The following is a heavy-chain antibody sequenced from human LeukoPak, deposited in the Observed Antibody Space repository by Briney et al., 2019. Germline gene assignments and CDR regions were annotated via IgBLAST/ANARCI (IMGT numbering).Heavy chain of an antibody. Sequence: GGSLRLSCAASRFTFSSYSMNWVRQAPGKGLEWVSSISSSSSYIYYADSVKGRFTISRDNAKNSLYLQMNSLRAEDTAVYYCARDPLGVVVTADSYWGQGTLVTVSS. CDR3: ARDPLGVVVTADSY. D-gene: IGHD2-21*02. CDR2: ISSSSSYI. V-gene: IGHV3-21*01. J-gene: IGHJ4*02. CDR1: RFTFSSYS.